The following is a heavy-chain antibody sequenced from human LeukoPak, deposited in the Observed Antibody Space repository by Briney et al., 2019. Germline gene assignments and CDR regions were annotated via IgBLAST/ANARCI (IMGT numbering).Heavy chain of an antibody. CDR2: INSDGSSP. D-gene: IGHD2-21*02. CDR3: ARDSYADPYCGGDCYSGWYFDL. CDR1: GFTFSSYW. J-gene: IGHJ2*01. Sequence: PGGSLRLSCAASGFTFSSYWMHWVRQAPGKGLVWVSRINSDGSSPSYADSVKGRFTISRDNAKNTLYLQMNSLRAEDTAVYYCARDSYADPYCGGDCYSGWYFDLWGRGTLVTVSS. V-gene: IGHV3-74*01.